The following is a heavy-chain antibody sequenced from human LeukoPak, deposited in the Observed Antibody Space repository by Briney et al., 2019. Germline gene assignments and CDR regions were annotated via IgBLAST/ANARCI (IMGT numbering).Heavy chain of an antibody. D-gene: IGHD3-10*01. Sequence: GGSLRLSCTASGFTFSSYAMYWVRQAPGKGLEWVSAISGSGGSTYYADSVKGRFTISRDNSKNTLYLQMNSLRAEDTAVYYCARFRPFDYYGSGKYFDYWGQGTLVTVSS. J-gene: IGHJ4*02. CDR2: ISGSGGST. V-gene: IGHV3-23*01. CDR1: GFTFSSYA. CDR3: ARFRPFDYYGSGKYFDY.